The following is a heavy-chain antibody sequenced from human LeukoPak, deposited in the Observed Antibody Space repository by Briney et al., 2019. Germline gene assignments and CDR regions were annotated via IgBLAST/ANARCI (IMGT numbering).Heavy chain of an antibody. V-gene: IGHV3-9*01. D-gene: IGHD2-2*01. CDR3: AKGYCSSTSCSKGY. CDR1: GFTFDDYA. J-gene: IGHJ4*02. CDR2: ISWNSGSI. Sequence: PGGSLRLSCAASGFTFDDYAMHWARQAPGKGLGWVSGISWNSGSIGYADSVKGRFTISRDNAKNSLYLQMNSLRAEDTALYYCAKGYCSSTSCSKGYWGQGTLVTVSS.